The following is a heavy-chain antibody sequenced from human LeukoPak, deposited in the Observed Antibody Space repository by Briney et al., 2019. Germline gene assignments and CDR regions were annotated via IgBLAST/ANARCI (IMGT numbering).Heavy chain of an antibody. CDR2: ISYDGSNK. CDR1: GFTFSSYG. J-gene: IGHJ4*02. V-gene: IGHV3-30*18. Sequence: GGSLRLSCAASGFTFSSYGMHWVRQAPGKGLEWVAVISYDGSNKYYADSVKGRFTISRDNSKNTLYLQMNSLRAEDTAVYYCAKDLKLDYYDSSPLDYWGQGTLVTVSS. CDR3: AKDLKLDYYDSSPLDY. D-gene: IGHD3-22*01.